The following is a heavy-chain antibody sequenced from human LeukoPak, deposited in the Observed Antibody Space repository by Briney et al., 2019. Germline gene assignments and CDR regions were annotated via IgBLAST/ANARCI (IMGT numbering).Heavy chain of an antibody. V-gene: IGHV4-4*02. CDR2: IYHSGST. D-gene: IGHD6-19*01. CDR1: GGSISSSNW. J-gene: IGHJ5*02. CDR3: ARDGYSSGWYNWFDP. Sequence: KPSGTLSLTCAVSGGSISSSNWWSWVRQPPGKGLEWIGEIYHSGSTNYNPSLKSRVTISVDKSKNQFSLKLSSVTAADTAVYYCARDGYSSGWYNWFDPWGQGTLVTVSS.